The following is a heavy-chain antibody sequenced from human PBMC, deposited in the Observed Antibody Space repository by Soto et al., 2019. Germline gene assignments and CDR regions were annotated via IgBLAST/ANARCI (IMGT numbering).Heavy chain of an antibody. Sequence: GGSLRLSCAASGFTFSSYAMHWVRQAPGKGLEWVAVISYDGSNKYYADSVKGRFTISRDNSKNTLYLQMNSLRAEDTAVYYCARDDGLELGPDYYGMDVWGQGTTVTVSS. V-gene: IGHV3-30-3*01. CDR3: ARDDGLELGPDYYGMDV. CDR2: ISYDGSNK. CDR1: GFTFSSYA. D-gene: IGHD6-6*01. J-gene: IGHJ6*02.